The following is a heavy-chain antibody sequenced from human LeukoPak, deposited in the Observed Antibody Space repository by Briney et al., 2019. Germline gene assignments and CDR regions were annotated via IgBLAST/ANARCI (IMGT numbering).Heavy chain of an antibody. Sequence: SETLSLTCTVSGGSISSGDYYWSWIRQPPGKGLEWIGYIYYSGSTYYNPSLKSRVTISVDTSKNQFSLKLSSVTAADTAVYYCARAGSYGSGSYYNYWGQGTLVTVSS. CDR3: ARAGSYGSGSYYNY. CDR1: GGSISSGDYY. J-gene: IGHJ4*02. D-gene: IGHD3-10*01. V-gene: IGHV4-30-4*01. CDR2: IYYSGST.